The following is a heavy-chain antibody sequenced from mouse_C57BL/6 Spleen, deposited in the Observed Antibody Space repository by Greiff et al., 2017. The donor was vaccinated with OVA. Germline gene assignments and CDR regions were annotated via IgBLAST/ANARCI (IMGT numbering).Heavy chain of an antibody. J-gene: IGHJ2*01. V-gene: IGHV1-54*01. Sequence: QVHVKQSGAELVRPGTSVKVSCKASGYAFTNYLIEWVKQRPGQGLEWIGVINPGSGGTNYNEKFKGKATLTADKSSSTAYMQLSSLTSEDSAVYFCAREDDYGEYFDYWGQGTTLTVSS. CDR2: INPGSGGT. CDR1: GYAFTNYL. CDR3: AREDDYGEYFDY. D-gene: IGHD2-4*01.